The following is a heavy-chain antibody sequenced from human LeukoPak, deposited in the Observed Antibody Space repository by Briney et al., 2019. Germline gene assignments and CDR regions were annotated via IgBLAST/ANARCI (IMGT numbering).Heavy chain of an antibody. J-gene: IGHJ6*02. Sequence: SETLSLTCAVYGGSFSGYYWSWIRQPPGKGLEWIGEINHSGSTNYNPSLKSRVTISVDTSKNQFSLKLNSVTAADTAVYYCARGTSGSYLGSYYYGMDVWGQGTTVTVSS. D-gene: IGHD1-26*01. V-gene: IGHV4-34*01. CDR3: ARGTSGSYLGSYYYGMDV. CDR2: INHSGST. CDR1: GGSFSGYY.